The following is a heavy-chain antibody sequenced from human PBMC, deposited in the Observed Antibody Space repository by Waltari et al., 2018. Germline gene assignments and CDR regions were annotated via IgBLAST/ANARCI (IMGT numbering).Heavy chain of an antibody. CDR2: VDPEDGET. CDR3: ATILTYYYDSSGYSAPP. Sequence: EVQLVQSGAEVKKPGATVKISCKASGYTFTDYYMHWVQQAPGKGLEWMGRVDPEDGETIYAEKFQGRVTITADTSTDTAYMELSSLRSEDTAVYYCATILTYYYDSSGYSAPPWGQGTLVIVSS. V-gene: IGHV1-69-2*01. J-gene: IGHJ5*02. D-gene: IGHD3-22*01. CDR1: GYTFTDYY.